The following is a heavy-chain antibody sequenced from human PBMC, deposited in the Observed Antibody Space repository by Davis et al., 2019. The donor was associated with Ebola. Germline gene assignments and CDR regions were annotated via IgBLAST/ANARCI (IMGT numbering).Heavy chain of an antibody. D-gene: IGHD1-1*01. CDR3: AASAGTIGKFDY. CDR2: IVAGSANT. J-gene: IGHJ4*01. Sequence: AASVKVSCKASGFTFTSSAMQWVRQARGQRLEWIGWIVAGSANTNYAQKFQGRVTITRDMSTSTSYLDLGNLRSEDTAVYFCAASAGTIGKFDYWGQGTLVTVSS. V-gene: IGHV1-58*02. CDR1: GFTFTSSA.